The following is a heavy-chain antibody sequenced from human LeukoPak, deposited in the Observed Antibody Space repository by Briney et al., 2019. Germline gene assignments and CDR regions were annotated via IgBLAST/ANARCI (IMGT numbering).Heavy chain of an antibody. CDR3: ARDAIEYSISAGSWFDP. J-gene: IGHJ5*02. CDR1: GGSVSSDDYS. V-gene: IGHV4-31*11. Sequence: SQTLSLTCAVSGGSVSSDDYSWGWIRQPPGKGLEFIGYIYYTGSTYYNPSLKSRVTISVDRSKNQFSLKLNSVTAADTAVYYCARDAIEYSISAGSWFDPWGQGTLVTVSS. CDR2: IYYTGST. D-gene: IGHD6-6*01.